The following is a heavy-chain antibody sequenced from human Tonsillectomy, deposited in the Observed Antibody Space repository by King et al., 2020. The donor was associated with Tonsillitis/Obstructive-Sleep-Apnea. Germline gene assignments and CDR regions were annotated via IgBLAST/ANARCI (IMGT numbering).Heavy chain of an antibody. Sequence: VQLVESGGGLVQPGGSLRLSCAASGFTFSNYGMSWVRQTPGKGLEFVSAISASGGNTYYADSVKGRFTISRDNSKNTLYLQMNSLRAEDRAVYYCAKERGFQLPLDYWGQGSLVTVSS. CDR3: AKERGFQLPLDY. CDR1: GFTFSNYG. D-gene: IGHD2-2*01. CDR2: ISASGGNT. V-gene: IGHV3-23*04. J-gene: IGHJ4*02.